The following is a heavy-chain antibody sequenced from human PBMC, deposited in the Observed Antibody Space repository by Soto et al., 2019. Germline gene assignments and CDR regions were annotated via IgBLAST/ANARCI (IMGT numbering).Heavy chain of an antibody. CDR1: GHTFTSYG. CDR2: ISAYNGNT. V-gene: IGHV1-18*01. Sequence: ASVKVSCKASGHTFTSYGISWVRQAPGQGLEWMGWISAYNGNTNYAQKLQGRVTMTTDTSTSTAYMELRSLRSDDTAVYYCAREGNYYDSSGYSYYYYGMDVWGQGTTVTVSS. J-gene: IGHJ6*02. CDR3: AREGNYYDSSGYSYYYYGMDV. D-gene: IGHD3-22*01.